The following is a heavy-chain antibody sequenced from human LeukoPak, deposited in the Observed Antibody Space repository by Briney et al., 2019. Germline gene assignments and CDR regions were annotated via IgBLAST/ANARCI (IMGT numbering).Heavy chain of an antibody. Sequence: GGSLRLSCAASGFTFSSYGMHWVHQAPGKGLEWVAVISYDGSNKYYADSVKGRFTISRDNSKNTLYLQMNSLRAEDTAVYYCAKDRATVTTPNYWGQGTLVTVSS. CDR1: GFTFSSYG. CDR3: AKDRATVTTPNY. V-gene: IGHV3-30*18. CDR2: ISYDGSNK. D-gene: IGHD4-17*01. J-gene: IGHJ4*02.